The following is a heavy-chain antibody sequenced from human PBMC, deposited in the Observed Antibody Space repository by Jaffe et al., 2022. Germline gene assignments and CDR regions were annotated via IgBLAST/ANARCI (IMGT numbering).Heavy chain of an antibody. J-gene: IGHJ4*02. D-gene: IGHD3-22*01. Sequence: QVQLQESGPGLVKPSQTLSLTCTVSGGSISSGSYYWSWIRQPAGKGLEWIGRIYTSGSTNYNPSLKSRVTISVDTSKNQFSLKLSSVTAADTAVYYCARVPYYDSSGYFYYFDYWGQGTLVTVSS. V-gene: IGHV4-61*02. CDR1: GGSISSGSYY. CDR2: IYTSGST. CDR3: ARVPYYDSSGYFYYFDY.